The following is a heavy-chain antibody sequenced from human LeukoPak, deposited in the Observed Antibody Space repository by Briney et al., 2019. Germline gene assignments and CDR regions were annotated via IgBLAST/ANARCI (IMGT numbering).Heavy chain of an antibody. D-gene: IGHD5-24*01. CDR2: IYYSGNT. Sequence: SETLSLTCTVSGGSISYYYWGWIRQPPGKGLEWIGYIYYSGNTDYNPSLKSRVTMSVDMSRNQFSLRLTSVTAADTAVYYCARAGPRRDGYNVDYWGQGTLVTVSS. CDR1: GGSISYYY. CDR3: ARAGPRRDGYNVDY. J-gene: IGHJ4*02. V-gene: IGHV4-59*01.